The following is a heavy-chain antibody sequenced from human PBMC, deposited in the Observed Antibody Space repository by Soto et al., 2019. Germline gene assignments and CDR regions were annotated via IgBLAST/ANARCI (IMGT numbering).Heavy chain of an antibody. J-gene: IGHJ4*02. CDR1: GGSISSYY. V-gene: IGHV4-59*01. CDR3: ARVGYNSLFDF. D-gene: IGHD5-12*01. Sequence: PSETLSLTCTVSGGSISSYYWSWIRQPPGKGLEWIGYISYTGNTNYNPSLKSRVTISADTSKNQFSLKLRSVTAADTAVYYCARVGYNSLFDFWGQGTLVTVS. CDR2: ISYTGNT.